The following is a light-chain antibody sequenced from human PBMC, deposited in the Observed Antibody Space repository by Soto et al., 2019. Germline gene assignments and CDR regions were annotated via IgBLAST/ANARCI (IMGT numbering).Light chain of an antibody. Sequence: DIQVTQSPSSVSAAVGDRVTITCRASQDIAAYLAWYQHKPGRAPELLIYAASSLQSGVPSRFSGSGSGTDFTLTISSLQPEDFATYYCQQSYSTPRLTFGGGTKVDIK. CDR1: QDIAAY. CDR3: QQSYSTPRLT. J-gene: IGKJ4*01. V-gene: IGKV1-39*01. CDR2: AAS.